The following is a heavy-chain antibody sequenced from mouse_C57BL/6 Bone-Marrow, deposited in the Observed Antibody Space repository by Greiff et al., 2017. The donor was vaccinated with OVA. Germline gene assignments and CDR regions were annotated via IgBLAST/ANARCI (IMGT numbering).Heavy chain of an antibody. J-gene: IGHJ3*01. Sequence: VQLEESGAELARPGASVKLSCKASGYTFTSYGISWVKQRTGQGLEWIGEIYPRSGNTYYNEKFKGKATLTADKSSSTAYMELRSLTSEDSAVDVGARAHDGDYPGFAYWGQGTLVTVSA. V-gene: IGHV1-81*01. D-gene: IGHD2-3*01. CDR2: IYPRSGNT. CDR1: GYTFTSYG. CDR3: ARAHDGDYPGFAY.